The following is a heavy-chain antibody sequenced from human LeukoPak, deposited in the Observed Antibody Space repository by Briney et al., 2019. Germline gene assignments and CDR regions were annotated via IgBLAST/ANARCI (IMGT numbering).Heavy chain of an antibody. CDR2: INSDGST. CDR3: AVPQGELLN. J-gene: IGHJ4*02. V-gene: IGHV3-74*01. Sequence: GGSRRLSCAASGFTFSSYWMHWVRQAPGKGLVWVSRINSDGSTNYVDSVKGRFTISRDNAKNTLYLQMHSLRAEDTAVYSCAVPQGELLNWGQGTLVTVSS. CDR1: GFTFSSYW. D-gene: IGHD1-26*01.